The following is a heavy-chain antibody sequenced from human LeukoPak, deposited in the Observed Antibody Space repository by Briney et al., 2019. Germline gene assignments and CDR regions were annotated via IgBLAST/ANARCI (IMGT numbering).Heavy chain of an antibody. V-gene: IGHV3-11*01. J-gene: IGHJ4*02. Sequence: GGSLRLSCAASGFTFSDYYMSWIRQAPGKGLEWVSYISRTGSNKYYADSVRGRFTISRDNAKNSLYLQMNSLRAEDTAVYFCVRDYYDTSGCIDYWGQGTRVTVSS. CDR2: ISRTGSNK. D-gene: IGHD3-22*01. CDR3: VRDYYDTSGCIDY. CDR1: GFTFSDYY.